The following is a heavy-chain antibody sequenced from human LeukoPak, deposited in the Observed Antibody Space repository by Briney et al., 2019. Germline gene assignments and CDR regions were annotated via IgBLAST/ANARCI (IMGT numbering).Heavy chain of an antibody. J-gene: IGHJ4*02. CDR1: GGSISSYY. CDR2: IYYSGST. D-gene: IGHD3-22*01. Sequence: SETLSLTCTVSGGSISSYYWSWIRQPPGKGLEWIGCIYYSGSTNYNPSLKSRVTISVDTSKNQFSLKLSSVTAADTAVYYCARFHYYDSSGYGVYFDYWGQGSLVSVAS. V-gene: IGHV4-59*01. CDR3: ARFHYYDSSGYGVYFDY.